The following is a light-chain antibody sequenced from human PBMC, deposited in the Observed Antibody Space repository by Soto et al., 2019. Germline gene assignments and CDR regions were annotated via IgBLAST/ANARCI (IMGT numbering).Light chain of an antibody. CDR1: SSDVGAYNY. V-gene: IGLV2-14*01. Sequence: QSVLTQPASVSGSPGQSITISCTGSSSDVGAYNYVSWYRQYPGKAPQVIIYEVSDRPSGISNRFSGSKSGNTASLTISGLQAEVEADYYCSSYASDITHVFGGGTKVTVL. CDR2: EVS. CDR3: SSYASDITHV. J-gene: IGLJ3*02.